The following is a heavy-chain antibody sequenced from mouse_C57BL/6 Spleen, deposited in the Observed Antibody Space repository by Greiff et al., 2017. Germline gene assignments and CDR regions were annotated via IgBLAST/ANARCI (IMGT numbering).Heavy chain of an antibody. J-gene: IGHJ3*01. V-gene: IGHV1-69*01. CDR1: GYTFTSYW. D-gene: IGHD2-3*01. CDR2: IDPSDSYT. Sequence: QVQLQQSGAELVMPGASVKLSCKASGYTFTSYWMHWVKQRPGQGLEWIGEIDPSDSYTNYNQKFKGKSTLTVDKSSSTAYMQLSSLTSEDSAVYYCARSHDGYYLAWFAYWGQGTLVTVSA. CDR3: ARSHDGYYLAWFAY.